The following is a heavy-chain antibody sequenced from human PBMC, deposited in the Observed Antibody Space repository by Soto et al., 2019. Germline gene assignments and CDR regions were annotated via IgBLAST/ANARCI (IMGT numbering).Heavy chain of an antibody. D-gene: IGHD2-2*01. CDR3: ARDVGGLGCISTSCPAVWFDP. CDR1: GGSIRSYY. V-gene: IGHV4-59*01. J-gene: IGHJ5*02. Sequence: QVQLQESGPGLVKPSKTLSLTCTVSGGSIRSYYWSSIRQPPGKGLEWIGYIYYSGSTNYNPSLNRRVTLSVDPSKTQFCLNLSSVTASDTAVYYSARDVGGLGCISTSCPAVWFDPWGQGTLVTVSS. CDR2: IYYSGST.